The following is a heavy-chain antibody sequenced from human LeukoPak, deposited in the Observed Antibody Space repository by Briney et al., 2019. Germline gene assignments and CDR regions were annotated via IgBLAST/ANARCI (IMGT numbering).Heavy chain of an antibody. Sequence: SETLSLTCTVSGGSISSSSYYWGWIRQPPGKGLEWIGSIYYSGSTYNNPSLMSRVTISVDTSKNQFSLKLRSVTAADTAVYYCARPSGIAVAGTVDAFDIWGQGTMVTVSS. D-gene: IGHD6-19*01. V-gene: IGHV4-39*01. CDR2: IYYSGST. J-gene: IGHJ3*02. CDR1: GGSISSSSYY. CDR3: ARPSGIAVAGTVDAFDI.